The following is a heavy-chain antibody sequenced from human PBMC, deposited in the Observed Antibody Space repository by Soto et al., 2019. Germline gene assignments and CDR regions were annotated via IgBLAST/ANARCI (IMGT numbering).Heavy chain of an antibody. V-gene: IGHV4-34*01. CDR3: VRGQPHRITIFEVVIRSSDYGMDV. CDR2: INYRGSS. J-gene: IGHJ6*02. CDR1: GGSFTGYY. Sequence: SETLSLTCAVYGGSFTGYYWTGIRQTPGKGLEWIGEINYRGSSYYNPSLESRISMAVDTSKNQFSLKLRSVTAADTAVYFCVRGQPHRITIFEVVIRSSDYGMDVWGQGTTVTVS. D-gene: IGHD3-3*02.